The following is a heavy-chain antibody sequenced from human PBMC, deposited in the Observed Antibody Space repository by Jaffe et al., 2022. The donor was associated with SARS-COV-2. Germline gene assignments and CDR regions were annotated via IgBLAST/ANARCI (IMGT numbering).Heavy chain of an antibody. CDR3: ARDWGDYVWGSYRPAYYFDY. V-gene: IGHV1-3*01. CDR1: GYTFTSYA. Sequence: QVQLVQSGAEVKKPGASVKVSCKASGYTFTSYAMHWVRQAPGQRLEWMGWINAGNGNTKYSQKFQGRVTITRDTSASTAYMELSSLRSEDTAVYYCARDWGDYVWGSYRPAYYFDYWGQGTLVTVSS. J-gene: IGHJ4*02. D-gene: IGHD3-16*02. CDR2: INAGNGNT.